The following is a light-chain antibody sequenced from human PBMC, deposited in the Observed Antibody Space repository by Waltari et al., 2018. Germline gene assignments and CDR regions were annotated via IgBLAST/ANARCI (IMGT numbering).Light chain of an antibody. CDR2: DAS. CDR1: QGVGRY. V-gene: IGKV3-20*01. Sequence: EIVLTQSPGTLSLSPGERATLPCRASQGVGRYLAWYQQKPGQAPRLLIYDASTRATGIPDRFSGSGSGTDFSLTISRLESEDFAVYYCQKYVNLPATFGQGTKVEIK. CDR3: QKYVNLPAT. J-gene: IGKJ1*01.